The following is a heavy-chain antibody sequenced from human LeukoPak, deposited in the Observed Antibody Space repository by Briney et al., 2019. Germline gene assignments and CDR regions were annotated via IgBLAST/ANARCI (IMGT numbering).Heavy chain of an antibody. V-gene: IGHV1-46*01. D-gene: IGHD4-17*01. Sequence: GASVTVSCTAPGYTFTIYYMHWVRQAPGQGLEWMGIIHPSGGSTSYAQKFQGRVTMTRDTSTSTVYMELSSLRSEDTAVYYCARAHLHYGDSIHDLDYWGQGTLVTVSS. CDR1: GYTFTIYY. CDR2: IHPSGGST. J-gene: IGHJ4*02. CDR3: ARAHLHYGDSIHDLDY.